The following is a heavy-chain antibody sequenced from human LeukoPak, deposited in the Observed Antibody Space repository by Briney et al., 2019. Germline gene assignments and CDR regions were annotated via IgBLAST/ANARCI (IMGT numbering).Heavy chain of an antibody. CDR2: IYYSGST. CDR3: AREGNYDILTGLDAFDI. V-gene: IGHV4-59*12. D-gene: IGHD3-9*01. J-gene: IGHJ3*02. CDR1: GGSISSYY. Sequence: SETLSLTCTVSGGSISSYYWSWIRQPPGKGLEWIGYIYYSGSTNYNPSLKSRVTISVDTSKNQFSLKLSSVTAAGTAVYYCAREGNYDILTGLDAFDIWGQGTMVTVSS.